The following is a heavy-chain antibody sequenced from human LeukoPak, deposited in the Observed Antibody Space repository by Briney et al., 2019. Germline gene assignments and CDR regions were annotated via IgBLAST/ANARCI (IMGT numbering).Heavy chain of an antibody. V-gene: IGHV4-39*01. CDR3: TIQTYYYDSSGYYRPDY. CDR1: GGSISSSSYY. J-gene: IGHJ4*02. D-gene: IGHD3-22*01. Sequence: PSETLSLTCTVSGGSISSSSYYWGWIRQPPGKGLEWIGSIYYSGSTYYNPYLKSRVTISVDTSKNQFSLKLSSVTAADTAVYYCTIQTYYYDSSGYYRPDYWGQGTLVTVSS. CDR2: IYYSGST.